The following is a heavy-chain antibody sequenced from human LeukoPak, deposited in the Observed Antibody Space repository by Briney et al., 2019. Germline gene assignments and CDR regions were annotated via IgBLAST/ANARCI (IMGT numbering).Heavy chain of an antibody. CDR1: GGSISSGGYY. V-gene: IGHV4-30-2*01. Sequence: SQTLSLTCTVSGGSISSGGYYWSWIRQPPGKGLEWIGEINHSGSTNYNPSLKSRVTISVDTSKNQFSLKLSSVTAADTAVYYCARGSDFWSGYIDYWGQGTLVTVSS. CDR3: ARGSDFWSGYIDY. D-gene: IGHD3-3*01. CDR2: INHSGST. J-gene: IGHJ4*02.